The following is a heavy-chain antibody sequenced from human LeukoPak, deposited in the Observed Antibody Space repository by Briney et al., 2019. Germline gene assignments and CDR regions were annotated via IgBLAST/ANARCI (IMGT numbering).Heavy chain of an antibody. CDR2: ISVSGDRT. D-gene: IGHD3-10*01. CDR1: GFTFSSSA. V-gene: IGHV3-23*01. Sequence: GGSLRLSCEASGFTFSSSAMNWVRQAPGKGLEWVSSISVSGDRTYYADSVKGRFTISRDNSKNTLFLQMNSLRAEDTAVYYSAKGYYGSGSYGWFDYWGQGTLVTVSS. J-gene: IGHJ4*02. CDR3: AKGYYGSGSYGWFDY.